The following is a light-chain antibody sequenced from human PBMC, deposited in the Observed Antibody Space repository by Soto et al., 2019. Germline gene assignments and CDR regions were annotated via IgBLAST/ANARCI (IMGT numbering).Light chain of an antibody. CDR3: QQYNSYWT. J-gene: IGKJ1*01. CDR1: QSISSW. Sequence: IDISRSPATLCASVGDRVTITCRASQSISSWLAWYQQKPGKAPKLLIYDASSLESGVPSRFSGSGSGTEFTLTISSLQPDDFATYYCQQYNSYWTFGQGTKVDIK. CDR2: DAS. V-gene: IGKV1-5*01.